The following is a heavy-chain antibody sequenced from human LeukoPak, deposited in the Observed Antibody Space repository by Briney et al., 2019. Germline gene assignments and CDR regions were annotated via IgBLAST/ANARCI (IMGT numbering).Heavy chain of an antibody. CDR3: ARGPHGEYDNWFDP. J-gene: IGHJ5*02. CDR1: GYSFTSYC. D-gene: IGHD3-10*01. Sequence: GESLKISCKGSGYSFTSYCIGWVRQMPGKGREWMGTIYPGDSDTRYSTSFQGQVTISADKSISTAYLQWSSLKASDTAMYYCARGPHGEYDNWFDPWGQGTLVTVSS. V-gene: IGHV5-51*01. CDR2: IYPGDSDT.